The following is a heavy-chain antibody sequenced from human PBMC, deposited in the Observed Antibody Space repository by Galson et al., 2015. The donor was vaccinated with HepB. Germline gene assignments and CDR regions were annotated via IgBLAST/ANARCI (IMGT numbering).Heavy chain of an antibody. V-gene: IGHV6-1*01. D-gene: IGHD1-26*01. CDR1: GDSVSSNSAA. CDR3: TREGGSGSVGNWFDP. CDR2: TYYRSKWYN. Sequence: CAISGDSVSSNSAAWNWIRQSPSRGLEWLGRTYYRSKWYNDYAVSVKSRITINPDTSKNQFSLQLNSVTPEDTAVYYCTREGGSGSVGNWFDPWGQGTLVTVSS. J-gene: IGHJ5*02.